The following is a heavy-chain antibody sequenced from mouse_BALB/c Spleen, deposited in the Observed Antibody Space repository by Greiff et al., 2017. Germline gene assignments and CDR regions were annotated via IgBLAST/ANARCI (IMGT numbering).Heavy chain of an antibody. CDR1: GFTFTSYG. CDR3: ARERDGYPFAY. V-gene: IGHV5-6-3*01. CDR2: INSNGGST. D-gene: IGHD2-3*01. J-gene: IGHJ3*01. Sequence: EVQRVESGGGLVQPGGSLKLSCAASGFTFTSYGMSWVRQTPDKRLELVANINSNGGSTYYPDSVKGRFTISRDNAKNTLYLQMSSLKSEDTAMYYCARERDGYPFAYWGQGTLVTVSA.